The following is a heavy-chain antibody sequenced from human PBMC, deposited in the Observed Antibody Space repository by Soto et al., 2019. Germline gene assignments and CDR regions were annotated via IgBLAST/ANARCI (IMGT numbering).Heavy chain of an antibody. Sequence: PSETLSLTCAVSGGSISSSDWWCWFRQPPGKGLKWIGEIYHSGSTNYNPSLKSRVTISVDTSKNQFSLKLSSVTAADTAVYYCACGSGYSGYDGYYYYYMDVWGKGTTVTVSS. J-gene: IGHJ6*03. CDR2: IYHSGST. CDR1: GGSISSSDW. CDR3: ACGSGYSGYDGYYYYYMDV. V-gene: IGHV4-4*02. D-gene: IGHD5-12*01.